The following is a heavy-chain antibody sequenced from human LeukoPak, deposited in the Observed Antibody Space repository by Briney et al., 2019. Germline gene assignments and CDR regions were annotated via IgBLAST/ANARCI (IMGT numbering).Heavy chain of an antibody. D-gene: IGHD1-14*01. CDR3: TRDRSRAEHD. Sequence: PGGSLRLSCAASGFTFSVHWMSWVRQAPGKGLEWVANINQGGSDKYYVDSVKGRFTISRDNANNLLYLQMNSLRGEDTAVYYCTRDRSRAEHDWGQGTLVTVSS. CDR1: GFTFSVHW. J-gene: IGHJ4*02. V-gene: IGHV3-7*01. CDR2: INQGGSDK.